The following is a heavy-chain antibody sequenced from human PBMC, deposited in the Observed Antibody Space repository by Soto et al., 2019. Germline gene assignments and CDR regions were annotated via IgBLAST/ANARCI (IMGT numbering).Heavy chain of an antibody. CDR1: GFTFSDYY. D-gene: IGHD1-26*01. J-gene: IGHJ4*02. Sequence: QVQLVESGGGLVQTSGSLRIACVASGFTFSDYYMSWVRQAPGKGLEWGSYISSSGNTIYYADSVKGRFTISRDNAKNSVYFQMTSLRAEATALYFCAKLSRGTYYDPVFSWVQGTLVTVSS. CDR3: AKLSRGTYYDPVFS. V-gene: IGHV3-11*01. CDR2: ISSSGNTI.